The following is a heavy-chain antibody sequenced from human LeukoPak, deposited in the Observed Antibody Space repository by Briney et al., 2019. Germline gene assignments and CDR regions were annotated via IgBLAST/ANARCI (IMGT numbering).Heavy chain of an antibody. CDR1: GFTFDDYA. J-gene: IGHJ6*02. CDR3: AKDIGSGSYYGMDV. Sequence: GRSLRLSCAASGFTFDDYAIHWVRQAPGKGLEWVSGISWNSGSIGYADSVKGRFTISRDNAKNSLYLQMNSLRAEDTALYYCAKDIGSGSYYGMDVWGQGTTVTVSS. V-gene: IGHV3-9*01. CDR2: ISWNSGSI. D-gene: IGHD1-26*01.